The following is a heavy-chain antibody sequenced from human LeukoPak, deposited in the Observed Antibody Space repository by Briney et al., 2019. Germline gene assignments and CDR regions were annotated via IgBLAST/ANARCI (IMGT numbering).Heavy chain of an antibody. CDR1: GFTFDDYA. CDR3: AKDTGFDCTNGVCYTFDY. D-gene: IGHD2-8*01. CDR2: ISWNSGSI. V-gene: IGHV3-9*01. Sequence: GRSLRLCCAASGFTFDDYAMHWGRQAPGKGLEWVSGISWNSGSIGYADSVKGRFTISRDNAKNSLYLQMNSLRAEDTALYYCAKDTGFDCTNGVCYTFDYWGQGTLVTVSS. J-gene: IGHJ4*02.